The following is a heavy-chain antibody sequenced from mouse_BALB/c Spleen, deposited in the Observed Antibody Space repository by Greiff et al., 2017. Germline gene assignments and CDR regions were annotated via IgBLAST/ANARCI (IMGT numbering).Heavy chain of an antibody. Sequence: VQLKESGGGLVKPGGSLKLSCAASGFTFSSYAMSWVRQSPEKRLEWVAEISSGGSYTYYPDTVTGRFTISRDNAKNTLYLEMSSLRSEDTAMYYCAREGLIYDGYYVSFAYWGQGTLVTVSA. CDR2: ISSGGSYT. D-gene: IGHD2-3*01. CDR3: AREGLIYDGYYVSFAY. J-gene: IGHJ3*01. CDR1: GFTFSSYA. V-gene: IGHV5-9-4*01.